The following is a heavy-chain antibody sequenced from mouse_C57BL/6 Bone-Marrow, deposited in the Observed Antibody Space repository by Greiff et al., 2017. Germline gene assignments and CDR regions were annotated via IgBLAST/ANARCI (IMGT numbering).Heavy chain of an antibody. D-gene: IGHD3-3*01. CDR3: AREGGRDYFDY. J-gene: IGHJ2*01. CDR2: ISYDGSN. Sequence: EVKLQESGPGLVKPSQSLSLTCSVTGYSITSGYYWNWIRQFPGNKLEWMGYISYDGSNNYNPSLKNRISITRDTSKNQFFLTLSSVTTEDTATYYCAREGGRDYFDYWGQGTTLTVSS. V-gene: IGHV3-6*01. CDR1: GYSITSGYY.